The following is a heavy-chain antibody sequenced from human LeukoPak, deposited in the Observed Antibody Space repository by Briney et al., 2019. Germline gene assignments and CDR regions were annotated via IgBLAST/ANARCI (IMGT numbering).Heavy chain of an antibody. Sequence: RSSETLSLTCTVSGGSISSYYWSWIRQPPGKGLEWIGYIYYSGSTNYNPSLKSRVTISVDTSKNQFSLKLSSVTAADTAVYYWARSEMYYYDSSGYYPKYFQHWGQGTLVTVSS. D-gene: IGHD3-22*01. CDR1: GGSISSYY. CDR3: ARSEMYYYDSSGYYPKYFQH. CDR2: IYYSGST. V-gene: IGHV4-59*01. J-gene: IGHJ1*01.